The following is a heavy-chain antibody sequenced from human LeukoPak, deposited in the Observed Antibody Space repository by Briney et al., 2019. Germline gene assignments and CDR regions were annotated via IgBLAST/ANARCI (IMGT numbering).Heavy chain of an antibody. CDR1: GYTFTGYY. Sequence: ASVKVSCKASGYTFTGYYMHWVRQAPGQGLEWMGWINPNSGGTNYAQKFQGRVTMTRDTSISTAYMELSRLRSDDTAVYYCARDRQRLVPLGGYYYGMDVWGQGTTVTVSS. CDR3: ARDRQRLVPLGGYYYGMDV. V-gene: IGHV1-2*02. CDR2: INPNSGGT. J-gene: IGHJ6*02. D-gene: IGHD6-13*01.